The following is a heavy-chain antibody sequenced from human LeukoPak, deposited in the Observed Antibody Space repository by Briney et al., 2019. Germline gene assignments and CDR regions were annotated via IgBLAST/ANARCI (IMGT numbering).Heavy chain of an antibody. D-gene: IGHD6-19*01. Sequence: GGSLSLSCAVSGFTFSDHFLDCVRQAPGKGLEWVGRSRNKAKSYTTEYAASVKGRFTISRDDSKNSLYLQMNSLKTEDTAVYYCVRVGSVAGSDYLDYWGQGTLVTVSS. V-gene: IGHV3-72*01. CDR3: VRVGSVAGSDYLDY. CDR2: SRNKAKSYTT. J-gene: IGHJ4*02. CDR1: GFTFSDHF.